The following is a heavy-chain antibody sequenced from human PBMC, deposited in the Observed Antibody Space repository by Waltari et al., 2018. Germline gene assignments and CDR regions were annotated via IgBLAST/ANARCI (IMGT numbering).Heavy chain of an antibody. CDR2: NIYGGGII. Sequence: EVQLLESGGGLVQPGGSLRLSCAASGFTFSTYVMNWVSQAPGKGLEWVSINIYGGGIINSADSVKGRFTIVRDNSKNTVYLQMKSLRAEDTAVYYCARGSGVDYWGQGAHVTISS. D-gene: IGHD7-27*01. V-gene: IGHV3-23*01. J-gene: IGHJ4*02. CDR3: ARGSGVDY. CDR1: GFTFSTYV.